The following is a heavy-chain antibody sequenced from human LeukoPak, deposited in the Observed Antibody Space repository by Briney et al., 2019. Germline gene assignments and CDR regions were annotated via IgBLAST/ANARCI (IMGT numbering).Heavy chain of an antibody. Sequence: SETLSLTCTVSGGSISSSGYFWGWIRQPPGKGLEWIGHMYYSGTTYQNPSLKSRLTISVDTSKNQFSLKLSSVTAADTAVYYCARHVXGLGXYMDVWGKGTTVTVSS. V-gene: IGHV4-39*01. CDR3: ARHVXGLGXYMDV. CDR2: MYYSGTT. CDR1: GGSISSSGYF. J-gene: IGHJ6*03.